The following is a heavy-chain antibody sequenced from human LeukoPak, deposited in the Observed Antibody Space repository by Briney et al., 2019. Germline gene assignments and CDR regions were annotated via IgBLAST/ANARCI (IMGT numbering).Heavy chain of an antibody. Sequence: ASVKVSCKASGYTFTGYYIHWVRQAPGQGLEWMGWINPNSGGTNYAQKFQGRVTMTRDTSISTAYMELSRLRSDDTAVYYCAPGDTTGTTSGVSGMALYYFDYWGQGTLVTVSS. J-gene: IGHJ4*02. CDR3: APGDTTGTTSGVSGMALYYFDY. CDR1: GYTFTGYY. CDR2: INPNSGGT. D-gene: IGHD1-1*01. V-gene: IGHV1-2*02.